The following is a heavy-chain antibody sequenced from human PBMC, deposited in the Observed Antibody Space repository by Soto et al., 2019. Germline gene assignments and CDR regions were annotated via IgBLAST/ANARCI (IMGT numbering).Heavy chain of an antibody. D-gene: IGHD2-21*02. V-gene: IGHV1-69*08. CDR1: GGTFSSYT. CDR3: ARDMSVCGGDCYSLDY. J-gene: IGHJ4*02. Sequence: QVQLVQSGAEVKKPGSSVKVSCKASGGTFSSYTVSWVRQAPGQGLEWMGRIIPILGIANYAQKFQGRVTITADKSTSTAYMELSSLRSEDTAVYYCARDMSVCGGDCYSLDYWGQGTLVTVSS. CDR2: IIPILGIA.